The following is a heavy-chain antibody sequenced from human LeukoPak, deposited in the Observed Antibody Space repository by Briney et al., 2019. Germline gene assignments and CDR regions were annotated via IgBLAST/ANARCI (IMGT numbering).Heavy chain of an antibody. CDR3: ASSTSRGGRGMDV. CDR1: GGSFSGYY. CDR2: INHSGST. D-gene: IGHD3-16*01. J-gene: IGHJ6*02. Sequence: SETLSLTCAVYGGSFSGYYWSWIRQPPGKGLEWIGEINHSGSTNYNPSLKSRVTISVDTSKSQFSLKLSSVTAADTAVYYCASSTSRGGRGMDVWGQGTTVTVSS. V-gene: IGHV4-34*01.